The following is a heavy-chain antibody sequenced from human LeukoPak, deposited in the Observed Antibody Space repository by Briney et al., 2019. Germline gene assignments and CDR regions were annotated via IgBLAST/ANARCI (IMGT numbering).Heavy chain of an antibody. J-gene: IGHJ4*02. Sequence: GGSLRLSCTTSGFTFGDYAMSWVRQAPRKGLEWVGFIRSKAYGATTEYAASVKGRFTISRDDSKSIAYLQMNSLKTEDTAVYYCSRVLAETLAFDYWGQGTLITVSS. CDR3: SRVLAETLAFDY. CDR2: IRSKAYGATT. CDR1: GFTFGDYA. D-gene: IGHD3-3*02. V-gene: IGHV3-49*04.